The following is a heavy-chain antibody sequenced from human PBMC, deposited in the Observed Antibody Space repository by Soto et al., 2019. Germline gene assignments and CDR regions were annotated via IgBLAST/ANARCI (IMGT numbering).Heavy chain of an antibody. CDR1: GFTFTNAW. D-gene: IGHD2-2*01. Sequence: EVQLVESGGGLVKPGVSLRLSCAASGFTFTNAWMTWVRQAPGKGLEWVGRLKSKTDGGTADYAAPVKGRFTITRDDSRTTLYLHRTSLKAEDTVVYFGTHGGVPAAAKGYYYYAMDVWGQGTTVTVSS. V-gene: IGHV3-15*07. J-gene: IGHJ6*02. CDR3: THGGVPAAAKGYYYYAMDV. CDR2: LKSKTDGGTA.